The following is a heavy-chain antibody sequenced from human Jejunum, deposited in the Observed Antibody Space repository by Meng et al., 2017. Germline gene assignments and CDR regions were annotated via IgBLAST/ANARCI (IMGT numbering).Heavy chain of an antibody. D-gene: IGHD2-15*01. V-gene: IGHV4-4*01. CDR1: CGSISNNNY. CDR3: AKNGYCSGGRCSSGTSFDP. J-gene: IGHJ5*02. CDR2: ISDGGST. Sequence: QVQLEAAGPGLVKPAGTLSLTCAGSCGSISNNNYWSWVRQPPGKGLEWIGEISDGGSTSYNPSLKNRVTISIDKSKSQFSLKLSSVTAADTAVYFCAKNGYCSGGRCSSGTSFDPWGQGTLVTASS.